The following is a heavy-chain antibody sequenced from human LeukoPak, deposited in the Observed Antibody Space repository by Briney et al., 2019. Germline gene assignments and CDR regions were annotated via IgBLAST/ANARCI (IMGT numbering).Heavy chain of an antibody. Sequence: SETLSLTCAVSGGSISSGGYSWSWIRQPPGKGLEWIGYIYHSGSTYYNPSLKSRVTISVDRSKNQFSLKLSSVTAADTAVYYCARGPRVVQVYYYYGMDVWGQGTTVTVSS. V-gene: IGHV4-30-2*01. CDR2: IYHSGST. J-gene: IGHJ6*02. CDR3: ARGPRVVQVYYYYGMDV. CDR1: GGSISSGGYS. D-gene: IGHD3-3*01.